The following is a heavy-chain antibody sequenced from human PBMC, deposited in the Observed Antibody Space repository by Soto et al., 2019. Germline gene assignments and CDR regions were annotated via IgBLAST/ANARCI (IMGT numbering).Heavy chain of an antibody. Sequence: QVQLEQSGAEVKKPGSSVKVSCKASGGTFRTSAFSWVRQAPGQGLEWVGGIMPVFRRPKYAQNFQDRVTITADESTSTAYIELNSLRSDDTAVYYCARDKARLPLGGNYYFILDVWGQGTAVTVSS. J-gene: IGHJ6*02. CDR3: ARDKARLPLGGNYYFILDV. CDR1: GGTFRTSA. D-gene: IGHD2-2*01. CDR2: IMPVFRRP. V-gene: IGHV1-69*12.